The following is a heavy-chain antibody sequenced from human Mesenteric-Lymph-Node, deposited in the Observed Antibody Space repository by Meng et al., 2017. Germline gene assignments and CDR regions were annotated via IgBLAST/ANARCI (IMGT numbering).Heavy chain of an antibody. Sequence: SETLSLTCTVSGGSISGFYWTWIRQPAGKGLEWIGRIFSSGFTSYNPSLKSRLTNSVDTSKNQFSLKLNSVTAADTAIYYCARVGDGYNYWEKNWFDSWGQGTLVTVSS. J-gene: IGHJ5*01. CDR1: GGSISGFY. CDR3: ARVGDGYNYWEKNWFDS. V-gene: IGHV4-4*07. CDR2: IFSSGFT. D-gene: IGHD5-24*01.